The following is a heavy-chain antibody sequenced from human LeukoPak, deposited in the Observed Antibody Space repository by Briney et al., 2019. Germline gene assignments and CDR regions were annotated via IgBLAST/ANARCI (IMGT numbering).Heavy chain of an antibody. CDR1: GYSISSGYY. J-gene: IGHJ5*02. CDR2: IYHSGST. Sequence: PSETLSLTCAVSGYSISSGYYWGWIRQPPGKGLEWIVSIYHSGSTYYNPSLKSRVTISVDTSKNQFSLKLSSVTAADTAVYYCARHPGPAAYNWFDPWGQGTLVTVSS. V-gene: IGHV4-38-2*01. D-gene: IGHD2-2*01. CDR3: ARHPGPAAYNWFDP.